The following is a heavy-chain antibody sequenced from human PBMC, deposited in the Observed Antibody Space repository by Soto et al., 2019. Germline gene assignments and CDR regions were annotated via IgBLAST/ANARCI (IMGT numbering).Heavy chain of an antibody. D-gene: IGHD3-16*01. V-gene: IGHV4-31*03. J-gene: IGHJ6*03. CDR1: GGSISSGGYY. CDR3: ARVPDYVIPYMDV. CDR2: IYYSGST. Sequence: SETLSLTCTVSGGSISSGGYYWSWIRQHPGKGLEWIGYIYYSGSTYYNPSLKSRVTISVDTSKNQFSLKLSSVTAADTAVYYCARVPDYVIPYMDVWGKGTTVTVSS.